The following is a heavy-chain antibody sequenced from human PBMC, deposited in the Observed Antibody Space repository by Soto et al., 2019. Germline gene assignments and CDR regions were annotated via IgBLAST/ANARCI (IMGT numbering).Heavy chain of an antibody. Sequence: PSETLSLTCAVYGGSFSGYYWSWIRQPPGKGLEWIGEINHSGSTNYNPSLKSRVTISVDTSKNQFSLKLSSVTAADTAVYYCARGSPGIAAAGYYYYGMDVWGQGTTVTVS. CDR3: ARGSPGIAAAGYYYYGMDV. J-gene: IGHJ6*02. D-gene: IGHD6-13*01. CDR1: GGSFSGYY. V-gene: IGHV4-34*01. CDR2: INHSGST.